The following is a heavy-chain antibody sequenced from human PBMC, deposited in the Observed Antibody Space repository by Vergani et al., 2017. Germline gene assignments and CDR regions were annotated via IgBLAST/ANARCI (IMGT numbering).Heavy chain of an antibody. CDR1: RFTFSNFG. V-gene: IGHV3-30*02. Sequence: QVQLVESAGGVVQPGGSLRLSCAASRFTFSNFGMHWSRQAPGEGLEWLSYIGKDGINTRYRDAVKGRFTVSRDNSKDILYLQMDSLRSADTALYYCAKYLLDSTVGTPDSWGPGTLVIVSS. CDR3: AKYLLDSTVGTPDS. J-gene: IGHJ4*02. CDR2: IGKDGINT. D-gene: IGHD2-15*01.